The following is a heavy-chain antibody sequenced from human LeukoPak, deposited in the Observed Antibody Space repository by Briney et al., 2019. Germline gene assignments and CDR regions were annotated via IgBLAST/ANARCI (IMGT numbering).Heavy chain of an antibody. J-gene: IGHJ3*01. CDR3: AKRMVNTGAFDV. CDR2: ISATDGTT. CDR1: GFTFSSYA. Sequence: PGGSLRLSCAASGFTFSSYAMSWVRQAPGKGLEWVSAISATDGTTYYVGSVKGRFTISRDNSKNTLYLQMNSLRVEDTAVYYCAKRMVNTGAFDVWGQGTTVTVSS. V-gene: IGHV3-23*01. D-gene: IGHD4-23*01.